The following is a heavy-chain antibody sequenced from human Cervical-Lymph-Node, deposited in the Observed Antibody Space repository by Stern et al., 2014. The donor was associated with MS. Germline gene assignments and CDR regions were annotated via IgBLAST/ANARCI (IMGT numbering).Heavy chain of an antibody. CDR3: VRGGFSYGYGLDA. CDR2: MNPNNANT. D-gene: IGHD5-18*01. CDR1: GYTFISYD. V-gene: IGHV1-8*01. J-gene: IGHJ6*02. Sequence: MQLVESGSQVRKPGASVKVSCQASGYTFISYDIFWVRQATGQGLEWMGWMNPNNANTGHAQKFQGRVTMTRNISISTAYMELSSLRSDDTAVYYCVRGGFSYGYGLDAWGQGTAVIVSS.